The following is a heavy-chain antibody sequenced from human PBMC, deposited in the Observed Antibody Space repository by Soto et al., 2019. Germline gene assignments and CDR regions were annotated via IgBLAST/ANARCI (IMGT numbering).Heavy chain of an antibody. CDR2: ISGSGGST. Sequence: GGSLRLSCAASGVTFSGYAMSGVRQAPGKGLDGVSAISGSGGSTYYAGSVQGRFTISRDNPKNTLYLQMNNLRAEGTALYYFAKFLFESVGSSGWTWIFEPWGQGTLVAVAS. V-gene: IGHV3-23*01. J-gene: IGHJ5*02. D-gene: IGHD6-25*01. CDR1: GVTFSGYA. CDR3: AKFLFESVGSSGWTWIFEP.